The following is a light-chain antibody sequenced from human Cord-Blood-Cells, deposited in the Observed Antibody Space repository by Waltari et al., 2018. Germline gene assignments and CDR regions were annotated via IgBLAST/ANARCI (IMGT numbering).Light chain of an antibody. CDR1: QSVSSN. CDR2: GAS. V-gene: IGKV3-15*01. Sequence: EIVMTHSPATLSVSPGERATLSCRASQSVSSNLAWYQQKPGQAPRRLIYGASTRATGIPARFSGSGSGTEFSLTISSLQSEEFAVYYCQQYNNWPPWTFGQGTKVEIK. J-gene: IGKJ1*01. CDR3: QQYNNWPPWT.